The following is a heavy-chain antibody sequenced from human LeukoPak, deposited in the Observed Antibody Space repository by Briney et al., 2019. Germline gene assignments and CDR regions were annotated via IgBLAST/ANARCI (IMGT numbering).Heavy chain of an antibody. CDR3: AGNDYGDY. CDR1: GGSFSGYY. Sequence: PSETLSLTCAVYGGSFSGYYWSWIRQPPGKGLEWIGEINHSGSTNYNPSLKSRVTISVDTSKNQFSLKLSSVTAADTAVYYCAGNDYGDYWGQGILVTVSS. CDR2: INHSGST. J-gene: IGHJ4*02. V-gene: IGHV4-34*01.